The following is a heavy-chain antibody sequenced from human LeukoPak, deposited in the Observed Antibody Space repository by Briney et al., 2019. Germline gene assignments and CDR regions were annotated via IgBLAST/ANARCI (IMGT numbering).Heavy chain of an antibody. CDR1: GYTFTGYY. D-gene: IGHD6-6*01. J-gene: IGHJ5*02. CDR2: INPNSSGT. CDR3: ARGRKIAARGVHWFDP. Sequence: ASVKVSCKASGYTFTGYYMHWVRQAPGQGLEWMGWINPNSSGTNYAQRFQGRVTMTRDTSISTAYMELSRLRSDDTAVYYCARGRKIAARGVHWFDPWGQGTLVTVSS. V-gene: IGHV1-2*02.